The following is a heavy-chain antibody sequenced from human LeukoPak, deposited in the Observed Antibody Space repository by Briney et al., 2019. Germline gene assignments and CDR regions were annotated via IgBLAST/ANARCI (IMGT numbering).Heavy chain of an antibody. J-gene: IGHJ6*03. D-gene: IGHD6-6*01. CDR1: GFTFSDYY. CDR2: ISSSGSTI. Sequence: GGSLRLSCAASGFTFSDYYMSWIRQAPGKGLEWVSYISSSGSTIYYADSVKGRFTISRDNAKNSLYLQMNSLRAEDTAVYYCARWAARPPYYYYYMDVWGKGTTVTVSS. CDR3: ARWAARPPYYYYYMDV. V-gene: IGHV3-11*04.